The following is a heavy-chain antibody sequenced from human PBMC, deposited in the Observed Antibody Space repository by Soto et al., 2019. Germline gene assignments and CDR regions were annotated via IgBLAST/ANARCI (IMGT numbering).Heavy chain of an antibody. CDR3: AREGLVLVPTTVNSDYYYYAMDV. Sequence: ASVKVSCKASGYTFTSYGISWVRQAPGQGLEWMGWISAYNGNTNYAQKLQGRVTMTTDTSTSTAYMELRSLRSDDTAVYYCAREGLVLVPTTVNSDYYYYAMDVWGQGTKVTVSS. V-gene: IGHV1-18*01. CDR2: ISAYNGNT. CDR1: GYTFTSYG. J-gene: IGHJ6*02. D-gene: IGHD2-2*01.